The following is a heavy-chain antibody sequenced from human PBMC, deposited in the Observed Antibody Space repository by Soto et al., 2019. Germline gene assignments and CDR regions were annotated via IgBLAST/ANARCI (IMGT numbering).Heavy chain of an antibody. J-gene: IGHJ4*02. Sequence: QVQLQESGPGLVKPSQTLSLTCTVSGGSIRSGAYYWSWIRQHPERGLEWIGYIFYSGSTFYNPSLKSRVTISVETSKNQFSLNLTSVTAADTAVYYCARDRYSYGNDYWGQGTLVTVSS. CDR1: GGSIRSGAYY. CDR3: ARDRYSYGNDY. D-gene: IGHD5-18*01. V-gene: IGHV4-31*03. CDR2: IFYSGST.